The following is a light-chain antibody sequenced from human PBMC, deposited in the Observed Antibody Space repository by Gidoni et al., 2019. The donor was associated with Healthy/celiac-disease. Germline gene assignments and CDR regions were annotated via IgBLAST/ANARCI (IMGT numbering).Light chain of an antibody. CDR1: QSVSSY. CDR2: DAS. V-gene: IGKV3-11*01. J-gene: IGKJ4*01. CDR3: QQRSNWPLX. Sequence: EIVLTQSPATLSLSPGERATLSCRASQSVSSYLAWYQQKPGQAPRLLIYDASNRATGIPAMFSGSGSGTDFTLTISSLEPEDFAVYYCQQRSNWPLXFXGGTKVEIK.